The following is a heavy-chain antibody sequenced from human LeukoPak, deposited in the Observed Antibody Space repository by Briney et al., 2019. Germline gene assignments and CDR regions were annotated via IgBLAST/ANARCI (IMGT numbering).Heavy chain of an antibody. CDR2: INPNSGGT. Sequence: GASVKVSCKASGYTFTGYYMHWVRQAPGQGLEWMGWINPNSGGTNYAQKFQGRVTMTRDTSISTAYMELSRLRSDGTAVYYCATHSLSSSWYDYWGQGTLVTVSS. D-gene: IGHD6-13*01. J-gene: IGHJ4*02. CDR1: GYTFTGYY. V-gene: IGHV1-2*02. CDR3: ATHSLSSSWYDY.